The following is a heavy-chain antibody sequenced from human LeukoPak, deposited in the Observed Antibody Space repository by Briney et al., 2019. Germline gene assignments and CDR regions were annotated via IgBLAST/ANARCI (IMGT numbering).Heavy chain of an antibody. D-gene: IGHD2-15*01. J-gene: IGHJ6*02. V-gene: IGHV3-23*01. CDR1: GFTFSSYA. Sequence: GGSLRLSCAASGFTFSSYAMSWVRQAPGKGLEWVSAISGSGGSTYYADSVKGRFTISRDNSKNTLYLQMNSLRAEDTAVYYCARIGGHCSGGSCYIYGMDVWGQGTTVTVSS. CDR2: ISGSGGST. CDR3: ARIGGHCSGGSCYIYGMDV.